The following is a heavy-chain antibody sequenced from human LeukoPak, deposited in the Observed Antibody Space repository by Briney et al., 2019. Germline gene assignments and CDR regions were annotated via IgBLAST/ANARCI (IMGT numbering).Heavy chain of an antibody. V-gene: IGHV4-39*07. D-gene: IGHD4-23*01. CDR2: INHSGST. CDR3: ASAPVGGTDAEYFQH. CDR1: GGSISSSSYY. J-gene: IGHJ1*01. Sequence: PSETLSLTCTVSGGSISSSSYYWGWIRQPPGKGLEWIGEINHSGSTNYNPSLKSRVTISVDTSKNQFSLKLSSVTAADTAVYYCASAPVGGTDAEYFQHWGQGTLVTVSS.